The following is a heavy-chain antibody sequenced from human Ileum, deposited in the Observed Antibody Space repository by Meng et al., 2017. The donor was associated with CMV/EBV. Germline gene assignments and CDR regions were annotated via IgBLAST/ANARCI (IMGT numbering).Heavy chain of an antibody. D-gene: IGHD6-13*01. CDR2: IFFSGNT. Sequence: GQLQESGPGLVQPSQTLSLSCTVSGASISSGDYYWSWIRQPPGKGLEWIGYIFFSGNTNYNPSLNNRVIISIDTPRNQFSLKVDSVTAADTAVYYCARFRIAALGNLFDPWGHGTLVTVSS. J-gene: IGHJ5*02. V-gene: IGHV4-30-4*08. CDR1: GASISSGDYY. CDR3: ARFRIAALGNLFDP.